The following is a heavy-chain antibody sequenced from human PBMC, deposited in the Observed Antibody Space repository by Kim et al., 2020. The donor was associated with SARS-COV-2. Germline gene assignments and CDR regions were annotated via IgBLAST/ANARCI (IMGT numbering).Heavy chain of an antibody. D-gene: IGHD3-3*01. Sequence: GGSLRLSCAASGFTFSSYAMSWVRQAPGKGLEWFSAISGSGGSTYYADSVKGRFTISRDNSKNTLYLQMNSLRAEDTAVYYCANGVPDFWSGYRWDNYYYGMDVWGQGTTVTVSS. CDR2: ISGSGGST. J-gene: IGHJ6*02. V-gene: IGHV3-23*01. CDR3: ANGVPDFWSGYRWDNYYYGMDV. CDR1: GFTFSSYA.